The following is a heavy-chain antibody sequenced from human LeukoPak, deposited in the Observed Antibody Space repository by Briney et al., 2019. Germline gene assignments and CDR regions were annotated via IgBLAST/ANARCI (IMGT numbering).Heavy chain of an antibody. CDR1: GFTFSSFP. CDR3: ARDETKRGCSSGTSPFDY. D-gene: IGHD5-18*01. J-gene: IGHJ4*02. CDR2: ISYDGSNE. V-gene: IGHV3-30*04. Sequence: PGGSLRLSCAASGFTFSSFPMHWVRQAPGKGLEWVALISYDGSNEYYADSVKGRFTISRDNSKNTLYLQMNSLRAEDTAVYYCARDETKRGCSSGTSPFDYWGQGTLVTVSS.